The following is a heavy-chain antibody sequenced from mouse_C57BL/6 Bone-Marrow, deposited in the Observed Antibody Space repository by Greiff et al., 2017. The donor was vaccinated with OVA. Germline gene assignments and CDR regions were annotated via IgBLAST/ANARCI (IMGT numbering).Heavy chain of an antibody. V-gene: IGHV1-52*01. CDR1: GYTFTSYW. CDR2: IDPSDSET. J-gene: IGHJ1*03. D-gene: IGHD1-1*01. Sequence: QVQLQQPGAELVRPGSSVKLSCKASGYTFTSYWMHWVKQRPIQGLEWIGNIDPSDSETHYNQKFKGKATLTADKSSSTAYMQLNSLTSEDSAVYFCARLGTTVVARYFDVWGTGTTVTVSS. CDR3: ARLGTTVVARYFDV.